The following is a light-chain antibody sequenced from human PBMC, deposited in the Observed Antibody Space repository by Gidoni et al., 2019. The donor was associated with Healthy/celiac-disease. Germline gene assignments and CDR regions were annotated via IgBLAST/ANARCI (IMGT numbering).Light chain of an antibody. J-gene: IGLJ3*02. CDR2: GNS. CDR3: QSYDSSLSGWV. CDR1: SSNIGAGYD. V-gene: IGLV1-40*01. Sequence: QSVLTQPPSASAPPGQSVTISCTGSSSNIGAGYDVHWYQQLPGTAPKLLIYGNSNRPSGVPDRFSGSKSGTSASLAITGLQAEDEADYYCQSYDSSLSGWVFGGGTKLTVL.